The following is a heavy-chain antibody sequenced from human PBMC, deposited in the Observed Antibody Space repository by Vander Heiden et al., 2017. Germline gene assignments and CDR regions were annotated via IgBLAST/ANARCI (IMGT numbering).Heavy chain of an antibody. CDR1: GHPLTELS. D-gene: IGHD6-13*01. CDR2: FDPEEGET. V-gene: IGHV1-24*01. CDR3: ATRRIAAAGLRFDP. J-gene: IGHJ5*02. Sequence: QVQLVQSGAEVKQPGASVEAASKVSGHPLTELSMHWVRQAPGKGLEWMGGFDPEEGETIYAQKFQGRVTMTEDTSTDTAYMGLSSLRSEDTAVYYCATRRIAAAGLRFDPWGQGTLVTVSS.